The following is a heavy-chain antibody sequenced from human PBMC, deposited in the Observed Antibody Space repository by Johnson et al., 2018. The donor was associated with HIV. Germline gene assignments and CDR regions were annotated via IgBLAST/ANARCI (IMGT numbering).Heavy chain of an antibody. Sequence: QMQLVESGGGVVQPGGSLRLSCAASGFTFSSYGIHWVRQAPGKGLERVAFIRDDWRSRDEEKGVKGRCTISRDNAKNSLYLQMNSLRPEDTALYYCAKDIDRESSGHYVVALDIWGQGTMVTVSS. J-gene: IGHJ3*02. CDR2: IRDDWRSR. V-gene: IGHV3-30*02. D-gene: IGHD3-22*01. CDR1: GFTFSSYG. CDR3: AKDIDRESSGHYVVALDI.